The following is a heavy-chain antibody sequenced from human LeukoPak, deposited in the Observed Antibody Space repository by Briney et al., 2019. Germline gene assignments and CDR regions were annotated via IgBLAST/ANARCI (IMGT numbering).Heavy chain of an antibody. Sequence: SVKVSCKASGGTFSSYAISWVRQAPGQGLEWMGGIIPIFGTANYAQKFQGRVTITTDESTSTAYMELSSLRSEDTAVYYCAEARGITRIVEDAFDIGGQGTVVTVSA. D-gene: IGHD3-22*01. CDR1: GGTFSSYA. V-gene: IGHV1-69*05. CDR2: IIPIFGTA. J-gene: IGHJ3*02. CDR3: AEARGITRIVEDAFDI.